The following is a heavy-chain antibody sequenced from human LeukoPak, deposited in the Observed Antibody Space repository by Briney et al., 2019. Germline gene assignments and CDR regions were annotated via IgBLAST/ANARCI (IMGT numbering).Heavy chain of an antibody. CDR2: INPNSGGT. J-gene: IGHJ3*02. CDR3: ARDYGPLWFGELFDDAFDI. D-gene: IGHD3-10*01. V-gene: IGHV1-2*02. CDR1: GYTFTGYY. Sequence: GASVKVSCKASGYTFTGYYMHWVRQAPGQGLEWMGWINPNSGGTNYAQKFQGRVTMTRDTSISTAYMELNTLRSEDTAVYYCARDYGPLWFGELFDDAFDIWGQGTMVTVSS.